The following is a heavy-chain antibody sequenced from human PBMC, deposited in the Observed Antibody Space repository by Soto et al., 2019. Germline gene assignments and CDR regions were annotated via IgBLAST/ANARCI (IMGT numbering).Heavy chain of an antibody. Sequence: QVQLVQSGAVVKKPGSSVKVSCKASGGTFSSYAISWVRQAPGQGLEWMGGIIPIFGTANYAQKFQGRVTITPDESTSTAYMELSSLRSEDTAVYYCASFPSNSPFSQHYYYYYGMDVWGQGTTVTVSS. V-gene: IGHV1-69*01. CDR3: ASFPSNSPFSQHYYYYYGMDV. CDR2: IIPIFGTA. D-gene: IGHD1-1*01. CDR1: GGTFSSYA. J-gene: IGHJ6*02.